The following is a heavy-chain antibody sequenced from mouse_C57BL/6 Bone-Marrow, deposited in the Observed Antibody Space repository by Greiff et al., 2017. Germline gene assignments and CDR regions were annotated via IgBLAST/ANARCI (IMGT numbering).Heavy chain of an antibody. Sequence: EVQLQQSGPELVKPGASVKISCKASGYTFTDYYMNWVKQSHGKSLEWIGDINPNNGGTSYNQKFKGKATLTVDKSSSTAYMALRSLTSEDSAVYYCARDDSNYAYAMDYWGQGTSVTVSS. D-gene: IGHD2-5*01. CDR3: ARDDSNYAYAMDY. J-gene: IGHJ4*01. CDR1: GYTFTDYY. V-gene: IGHV1-26*01. CDR2: INPNNGGT.